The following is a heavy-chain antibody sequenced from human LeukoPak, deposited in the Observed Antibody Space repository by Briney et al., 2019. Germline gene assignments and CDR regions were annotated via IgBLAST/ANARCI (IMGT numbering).Heavy chain of an antibody. CDR1: DDSISDYY. J-gene: IGHJ6*03. Sequence: SETLSLTCTVSDDSISDYYRGWIRQPPGKGLEWIGYFHNSGTSTYNPSLKSRVTISVDTSKNQFSLKLSSVTAADMAVYYCARSVSYGGNSIYYYYMDVWGKGTTVTVSS. CDR3: ARSVSYGGNSIYYYYMDV. V-gene: IGHV4-59*01. CDR2: FHNSGTS. D-gene: IGHD4-23*01.